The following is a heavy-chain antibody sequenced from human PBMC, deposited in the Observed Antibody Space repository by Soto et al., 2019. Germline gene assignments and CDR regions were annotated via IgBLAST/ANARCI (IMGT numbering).Heavy chain of an antibody. V-gene: IGHV4-61*08. D-gene: IGHD1-26*01. CDR2: NHIRGRT. Sequence: PSETLSLTCSVSGGSVSSDDYYWNWIRQPPGKGLEWIGYNHIRGRTNYNPSLGSRVAISLDTSKNQFSLMLTSVTAADTVIYYCARLLDTNSWPLDFWGQGTLVTVSS. J-gene: IGHJ4*02. CDR1: GGSVSSDDYY. CDR3: ARLLDTNSWPLDF.